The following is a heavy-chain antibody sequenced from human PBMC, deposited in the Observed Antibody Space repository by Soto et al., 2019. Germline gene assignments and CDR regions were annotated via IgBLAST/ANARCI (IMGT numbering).Heavy chain of an antibody. CDR3: ARTSPRGSGTWFDP. Sequence: QVKLQESGPGLVKPSQTLSLTCNVSGGSISSDDYYWSWIRQPPGKGLEWIGYIYHSGSSYYNPSLQSRVTISIDTSKNQFALKLSSVTAADSAVYYCARTSPRGSGTWFDPWGQGTLVTVSS. J-gene: IGHJ5*02. D-gene: IGHD3-10*01. V-gene: IGHV4-30-4*01. CDR2: IYHSGSS. CDR1: GGSISSDDYY.